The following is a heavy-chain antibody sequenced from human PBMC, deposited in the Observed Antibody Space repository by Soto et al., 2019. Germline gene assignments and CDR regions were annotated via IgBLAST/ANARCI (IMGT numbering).Heavy chain of an antibody. CDR1: GFSFSSYG. V-gene: IGHV3-33*01. J-gene: IGHJ6*02. CDR2: RWFDGSKQ. CDR3: AIDLLYGSGSRDFHYYGMDV. D-gene: IGHD3-10*01. Sequence: QVQLVESGGGVVQPGRSLRLSCAASGFSFSSYGIHWVRQAPGKGLQWVAVRWFDGSKQYYADSVKGRFTVSRDNYKNTLYLQMNSLRAEDTAVYYFAIDLLYGSGSRDFHYYGMDVWGQGTTVTVSS.